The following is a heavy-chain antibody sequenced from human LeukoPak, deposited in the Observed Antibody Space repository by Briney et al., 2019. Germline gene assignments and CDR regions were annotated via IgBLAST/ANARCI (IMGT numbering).Heavy chain of an antibody. J-gene: IGHJ3*02. V-gene: IGHV4-59*08. CDR3: ARILLCAFDI. D-gene: IGHD2-15*01. CDR2: IYYSGST. CDR1: GGSISNFH. Sequence: SETLSLSCTVSGGSISNFHWSWIRQPPGKGLEWIGYIYYSGSTNYNPSLKSRVTISVDTSKNLFSLKLSSVTAADTAVYYCARILLCAFDIWGQGTMITVSS.